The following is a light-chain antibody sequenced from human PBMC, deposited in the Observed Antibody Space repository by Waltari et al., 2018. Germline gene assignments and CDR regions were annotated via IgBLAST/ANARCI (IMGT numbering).Light chain of an antibody. Sequence: DVVMTQTPVSLSISPGQPASISCKTSQRLLHSDGRTFLSWYLQKAGQPPQILIYEVSNRFSGVPDRFSGSGSGTEFTLKISRAEAEDVGVYYCMQSTHLPLTFGGGTKVELK. J-gene: IGKJ4*01. CDR2: EVS. CDR3: MQSTHLPLT. V-gene: IGKV2D-29*01. CDR1: QRLLHSDGRTF.